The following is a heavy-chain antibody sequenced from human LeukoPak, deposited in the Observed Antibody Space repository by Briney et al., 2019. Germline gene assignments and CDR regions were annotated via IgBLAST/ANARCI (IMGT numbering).Heavy chain of an antibody. CDR3: ASSVVVVAATDNAFDI. CDR2: ISAYNGNT. V-gene: IGHV1-18*01. Sequence: GASVKVSCKASGYTFTSYGISWVRQAPGQGLEWMGWISAYNGNTNYAQKLQGRVTMTTDTSTSTAYMELRSLRSDDTAVYYCASSVVVVAATDNAFDIWGQGTMVTVSS. J-gene: IGHJ3*02. CDR1: GYTFTSYG. D-gene: IGHD2-15*01.